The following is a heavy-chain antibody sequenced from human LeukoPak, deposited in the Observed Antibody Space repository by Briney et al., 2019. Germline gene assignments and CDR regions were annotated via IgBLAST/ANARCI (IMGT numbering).Heavy chain of an antibody. CDR2: IYPDDSDT. J-gene: IGHJ4*02. Sequence: GESLKISCKGSGYSFTSYWIGWVRQMPGKGLEWMGIIYPDDSDTRYSPSFQGQVTISADKSISTAYLQWSSLKASDTAMYYCARRPIAAAGGGGGFDYWGQGTLVIVS. CDR3: ARRPIAAAGGGGGFDY. V-gene: IGHV5-51*01. D-gene: IGHD6-13*01. CDR1: GYSFTSYW.